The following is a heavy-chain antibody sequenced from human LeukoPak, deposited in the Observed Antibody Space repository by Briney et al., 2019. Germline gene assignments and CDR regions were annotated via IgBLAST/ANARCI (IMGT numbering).Heavy chain of an antibody. J-gene: IGHJ3*02. V-gene: IGHV4-61*01. CDR1: GGSISSSSYY. CDR3: ARRGGWLDAFDI. D-gene: IGHD5-24*01. CDR2: IYDSGST. Sequence: PSETLSLTCTVSGGSISSSSYYWSWIRQPPGKGLEWIGYIYDSGSTNYNPSLKSRVTISVDTSKNQFSLKLSSVTAADTAVYYCARRGGWLDAFDIWGQGTMVTVSS.